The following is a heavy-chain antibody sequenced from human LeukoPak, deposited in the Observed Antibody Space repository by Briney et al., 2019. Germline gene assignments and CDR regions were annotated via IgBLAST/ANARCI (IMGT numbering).Heavy chain of an antibody. CDR3: ARERPPTYYYDSSGYFDY. D-gene: IGHD3-22*01. CDR2: TRKKANSYTT. CDR1: GFXFSDHY. V-gene: IGHV3-72*01. Sequence: GGSLRLSCAASGFXFSDHYIDWVREAPGKGLEWVGRTRKKANSYTTEYAASVKGRFTISRDDSKNSLYLQMNSLKTEDTAVYYCARERPPTYYYDSSGYFDYWGQGTLVTVSS. J-gene: IGHJ4*02.